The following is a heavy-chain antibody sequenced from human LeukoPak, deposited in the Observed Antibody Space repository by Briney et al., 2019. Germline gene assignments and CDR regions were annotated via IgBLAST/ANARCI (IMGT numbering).Heavy chain of an antibody. J-gene: IGHJ5*02. CDR3: ARDPYGPAAMYP. CDR1: GFTFSSYW. D-gene: IGHD2-2*01. V-gene: IGHV3-74*01. CDR2: INSDGSST. Sequence: GGSLRLSCAASGFTFSSYWMHWVRQAPGKGLVWVSRINSDGSSTSYADSVKGRITISRDNAKNTLYLQMNSLRAEDTAVYYCARDPYGPAAMYPWGQGTLVTVSS.